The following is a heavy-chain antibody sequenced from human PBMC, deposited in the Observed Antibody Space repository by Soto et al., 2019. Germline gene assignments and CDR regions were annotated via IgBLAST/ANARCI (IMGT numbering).Heavy chain of an antibody. CDR1: GGSISSYY. V-gene: IGHV4-59*01. CDR2: IYYSGST. Sequence: QVQLQESGPGLVKPSETLSLTCTVSGGSISSYYWSWIRQPPGKGLEWIGYIYYSGSTNYNPSLKSRVTISVDTSKNQSSLKLSSVTAADTAVYYCARDRGYCSSTSCYVNYYYYGMDVWGQGTTVTVSS. CDR3: ARDRGYCSSTSCYVNYYYYGMDV. D-gene: IGHD2-2*01. J-gene: IGHJ6*02.